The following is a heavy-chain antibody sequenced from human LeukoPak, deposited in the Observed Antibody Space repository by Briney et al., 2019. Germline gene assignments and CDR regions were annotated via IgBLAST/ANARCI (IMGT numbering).Heavy chain of an antibody. Sequence: GASVKVSRKASGYTFTSYGISWVRQAPGQGLEWMGWISAYNGNTNYAQKLQGRVTMTTGTSTSTAYMELRSLRSDDTAVYYCARISSRFGDYYYYGMDVWGKGTTVTVSS. CDR2: ISAYNGNT. V-gene: IGHV1-18*04. CDR1: GYTFTSYG. CDR3: ARISSRFGDYYYYGMDV. D-gene: IGHD3-10*01. J-gene: IGHJ6*04.